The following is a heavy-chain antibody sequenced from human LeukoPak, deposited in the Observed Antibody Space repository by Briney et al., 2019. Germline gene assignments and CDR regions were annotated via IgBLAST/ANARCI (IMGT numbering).Heavy chain of an antibody. CDR3: AKDTIGHGYYFDY. D-gene: IGHD3-10*01. V-gene: IGHV3-30*18. CDR2: ISYDGSNK. CDR1: GFTFSSYG. Sequence: GRSLRLSCAASGFTFSSYGMPWVRQAPGKGLEWVAVISYDGSNKYYADSVKGRFTISRDNSKNTLYLQMNSLRAEDTAVYYCAKDTIGHGYYFDYWGQGTLVTVSS. J-gene: IGHJ4*02.